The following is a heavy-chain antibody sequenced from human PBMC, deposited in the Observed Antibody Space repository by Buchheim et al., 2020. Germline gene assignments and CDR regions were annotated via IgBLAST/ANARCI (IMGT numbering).Heavy chain of an antibody. CDR1: GGSFSGYY. CDR2: INHSGST. Sequence: QVQLQQWGAGLLKPSETLSLTCAVYGGSFSGYYWSWIRQPPGKGLEWIGEINHSGSTNYNPSLKSRVTISVDTSKNQFSLKLSSVTAADTAVYYCARGSGSESYFWNYWGQGTL. V-gene: IGHV4-34*01. J-gene: IGHJ4*02. D-gene: IGHD1-26*01. CDR3: ARGSGSESYFWNY.